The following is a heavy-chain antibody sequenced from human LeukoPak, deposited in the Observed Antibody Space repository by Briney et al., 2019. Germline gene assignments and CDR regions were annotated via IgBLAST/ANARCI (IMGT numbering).Heavy chain of an antibody. Sequence: TGGSLRLSCAASGFTFSSYGMHWVHQAPGKGLEWVAFIRYDGTNEYYADSVKGRFTISRDNSKNTLYLQMNTLRAEDTAVYYCAKDFIKYYEILTGYPGDYWGQGTLVTVSS. D-gene: IGHD3-9*01. J-gene: IGHJ4*02. V-gene: IGHV3-30*02. CDR3: AKDFIKYYEILTGYPGDY. CDR1: GFTFSSYG. CDR2: IRYDGTNE.